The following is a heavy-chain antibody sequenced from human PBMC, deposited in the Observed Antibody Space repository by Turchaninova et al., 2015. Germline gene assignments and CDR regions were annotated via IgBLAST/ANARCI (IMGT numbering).Heavy chain of an antibody. D-gene: IGHD4-17*01. J-gene: IGHJ4*02. CDR1: GLSVSSNY. V-gene: IGHV3-53*02. Sequence: EVQLVATGGGLLQPGGSLRHSCEASGLSVSSNYMSWVRQAPGKGLEWVSVIYSGGSTYYADSVKGRFTISRDNSKNTLYLQMNSLRAEDTAVYYCARAPTVTTYQYYFDYWGQGTLVTVSS. CDR2: IYSGGST. CDR3: ARAPTVTTYQYYFDY.